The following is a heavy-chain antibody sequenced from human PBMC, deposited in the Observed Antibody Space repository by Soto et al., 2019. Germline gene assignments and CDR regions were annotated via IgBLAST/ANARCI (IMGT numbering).Heavy chain of an antibody. CDR1: GGSISSSNW. CDR2: IYHSGST. D-gene: IGHD1-1*01. J-gene: IGHJ6*02. Sequence: SETLSLTCAVSGGSISSSNWWSWVRQPPGKGLEWIGEIYHSGSTNYNPSLKSRVTISVDKSKNQFSLKLSSVTAADTAVYYWARRNDVGFYYYYGMDVWGQGTTVTVSS. V-gene: IGHV4-4*02. CDR3: ARRNDVGFYYYYGMDV.